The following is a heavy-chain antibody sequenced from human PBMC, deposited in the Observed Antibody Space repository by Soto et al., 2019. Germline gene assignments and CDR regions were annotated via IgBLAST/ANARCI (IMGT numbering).Heavy chain of an antibody. D-gene: IGHD4-17*01. CDR2: ISAYNGNT. CDR1: GYTFTSYG. J-gene: IGHJ5*02. V-gene: IGHV1-18*01. Sequence: QVQLVQSGAEVKKPGASVKVSCKASGYTFTSYGISWVRQAPGQGLEWMGWISAYNGNTNYGQKLQGRVTMTTDTSTSTAYMELRSLRSDDTALYYCARDPYGDNEGGYNWFDPWGQGTLVTVSS. CDR3: ARDPYGDNEGGYNWFDP.